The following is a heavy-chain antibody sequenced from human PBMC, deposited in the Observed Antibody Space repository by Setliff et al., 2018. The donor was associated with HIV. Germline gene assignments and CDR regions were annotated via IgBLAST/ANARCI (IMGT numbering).Heavy chain of an antibody. CDR3: ARQGAVTGHSFDY. J-gene: IGHJ4*02. V-gene: IGHV4-31*03. CDR2: IYYTGST. CDR1: GASITRGGDF. Sequence: SETLSLTCSVSGASITRGGDFWSWIRQHPGKGLEWIGYIYYTGSTYYNPSLRSRVSRSLDTSKNHFSLKLNSVAAADTAVYYCARQGAVTGHSFDYWGQGALVTVSS. D-gene: IGHD6-19*01.